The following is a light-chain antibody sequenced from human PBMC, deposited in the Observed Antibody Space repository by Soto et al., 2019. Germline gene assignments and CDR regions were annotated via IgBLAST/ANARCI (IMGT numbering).Light chain of an antibody. CDR1: QSVSSSY. V-gene: IGKV3-20*01. Sequence: EIVLTQSPGTLSLSPGEVATLSCRASQSVSSSYLAWYQQKPGQALRLLIYDASSRATGIPDRFSGSGSGTDFTLTISRLKPEDFAVYYCQRYGSLPYTFGQGTKLEI. CDR3: QRYGSLPYT. J-gene: IGKJ2*01. CDR2: DAS.